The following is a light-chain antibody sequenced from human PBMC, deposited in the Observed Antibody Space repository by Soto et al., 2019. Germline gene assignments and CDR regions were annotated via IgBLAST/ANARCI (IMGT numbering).Light chain of an antibody. Sequence: QAVLTQPPSASGTPGQRVTISCSGSSSNIGSHTVNWYQHLPGTAPKLLLYNNNQRPSGVPDRFSGSRSGTSASLAISGLQSEDEANYYCSSYTSSSTLVFGGGTKLTVL. CDR1: SSNIGSHT. V-gene: IGLV1-44*01. J-gene: IGLJ2*01. CDR2: NNN. CDR3: SSYTSSSTLV.